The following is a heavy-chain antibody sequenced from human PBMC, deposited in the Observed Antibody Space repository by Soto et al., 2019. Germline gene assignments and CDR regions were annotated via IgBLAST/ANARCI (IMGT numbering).Heavy chain of an antibody. D-gene: IGHD2-2*01. CDR3: ASSPRGYCSSTSCRELGNYYGMDV. V-gene: IGHV5-10-1*01. CDR1: GYNISGYW. Sequence: LKISSTGSGYNISGYWIGWVRQMPGKGLEWMGRIDPSDSYTNYSPSFQGHVTISADKSISTAYLQWSSLKASDTAMYYCASSPRGYCSSTSCRELGNYYGMDVWGQGTTVTVSS. J-gene: IGHJ6*02. CDR2: IDPSDSYT.